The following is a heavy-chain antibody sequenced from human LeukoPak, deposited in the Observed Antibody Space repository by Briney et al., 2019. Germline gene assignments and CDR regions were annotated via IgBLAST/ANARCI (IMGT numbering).Heavy chain of an antibody. CDR3: TAVRWSGSFDY. Sequence: GGSLRLSCAASGFTFSSYSMNWVRQAPGKGLEWVARIKSKTDGGTTDYGAPVKGRFTISRDDSQSTAYLQMNSLESEDTAVYYCTAVRWSGSFDYWGQGILVTVSS. J-gene: IGHJ4*02. CDR1: GFTFSSYS. CDR2: IKSKTDGGTT. D-gene: IGHD1-26*01. V-gene: IGHV3-15*01.